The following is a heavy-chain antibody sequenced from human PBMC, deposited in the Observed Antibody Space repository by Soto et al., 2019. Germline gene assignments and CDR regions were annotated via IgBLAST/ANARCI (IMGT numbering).Heavy chain of an antibody. CDR3: ARELLWFRAPLDS. V-gene: IGHV3-21*01. CDR2: LSGTSNYI. J-gene: IGHJ4*02. CDR1: GFTFSSYP. Sequence: PGGSLRLSCAASGFTFSSYPMHWVHQAPDKGLQWLSSLSGTSNYIYYADSVKGRFTISRDNAKNSLYLQMNSLRAEDTAVYYCARELLWFRAPLDSWGQGTLVTVSS. D-gene: IGHD3-10*01.